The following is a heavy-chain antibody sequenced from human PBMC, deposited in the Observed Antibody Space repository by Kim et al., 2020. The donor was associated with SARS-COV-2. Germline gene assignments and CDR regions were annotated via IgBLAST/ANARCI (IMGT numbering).Heavy chain of an antibody. D-gene: IGHD3-9*01. J-gene: IGHJ4*02. CDR3: ARHYDILTGYYSPLFDY. V-gene: IGHV5-51*01. CDR1: GYSFTSYW. CDR2: IYPGDSDT. Sequence: GESLKISCKGSGYSFTSYWIGWVRQMPGKGLEWMGIIYPGDSDTRYSPSFQGQVTISADKSISTAYLQWSSLKASDTAMYYCARHYDILTGYYSPLFDYWGQGTLVTVSS.